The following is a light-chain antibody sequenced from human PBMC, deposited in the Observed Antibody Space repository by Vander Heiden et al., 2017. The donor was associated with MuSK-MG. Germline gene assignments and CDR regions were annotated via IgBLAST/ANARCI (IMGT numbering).Light chain of an antibody. V-gene: IGKV1-5*01. Sequence: DIQMTQSPSTLSASVGDRVTITCRASQSISGWLAWYQQKPGKAPTLLIYDALSLETGVPSRFSGSGSGTEFTLTISSLQPDDFATYFCQQYSSSLTFGGGTKVXIK. CDR2: DAL. CDR3: QQYSSSLT. J-gene: IGKJ4*01. CDR1: QSISGW.